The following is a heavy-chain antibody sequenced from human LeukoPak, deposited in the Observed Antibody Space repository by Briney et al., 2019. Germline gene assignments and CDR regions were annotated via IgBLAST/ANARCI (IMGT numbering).Heavy chain of an antibody. J-gene: IGHJ4*02. CDR3: VKDISGDPSAVDY. CDR2: ISWNSGSI. D-gene: IGHD4-17*01. CDR1: GFTFDDYA. Sequence: GRSLRLSCAASGFTFDDYAMHWVRQAPGKGLEWVSGISWNSGSIGYADSVKGRFTISRDNAKNSLYLQMNSLRAEDTALYYCVKDISGDPSAVDYWGQGTLVTVSS. V-gene: IGHV3-9*01.